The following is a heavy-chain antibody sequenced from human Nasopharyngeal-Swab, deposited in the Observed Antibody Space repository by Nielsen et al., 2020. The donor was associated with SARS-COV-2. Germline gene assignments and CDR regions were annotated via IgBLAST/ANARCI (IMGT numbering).Heavy chain of an antibody. CDR2: IKQDGSKK. D-gene: IGHD4-11*01. CDR1: GFTFSNYW. V-gene: IGHV3-7*05. Sequence: ESLKISCAASGFTFSNYWMTWVRQAPGKGLEWVANIKQDGSKKNYVDSVKGRFTISRDDAMNSLYLQMNSLRAEDTAVYYCATHNDYRFENWGQGTLVSVSS. CDR3: ATHNDYRFEN. J-gene: IGHJ4*02.